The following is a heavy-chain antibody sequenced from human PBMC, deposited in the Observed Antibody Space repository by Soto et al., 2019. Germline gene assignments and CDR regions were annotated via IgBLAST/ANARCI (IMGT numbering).Heavy chain of an antibody. CDR2: IYYSGST. J-gene: IGHJ5*02. V-gene: IGHV4-31*03. D-gene: IGHD3-10*01. Sequence: TLCLSCTVSGGSISSGGYYWSWIRQHPGKGLEWIGYIYYSGSTYYNPALKSRVTISGDTSKNPFSLKLSSVTAADTAVYYCAREILWFGELLALNLNCLVPWGQGPPVTVSS. CDR1: GGSISSGGYY. CDR3: AREILWFGELLALNLNCLVP.